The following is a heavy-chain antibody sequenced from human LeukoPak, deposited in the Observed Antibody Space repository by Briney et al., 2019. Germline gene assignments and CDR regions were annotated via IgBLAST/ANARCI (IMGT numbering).Heavy chain of an antibody. CDR1: GFTFSSYA. Sequence: GGSLRLSCAASGFTFSSYAMSWVRQAPGKGLEWVSVISGSGAATYYADSVKGRFTISRDNSKNTLYLQMNSLRAEDTAVYYCAEDGVATITFDYWGQGTLVTVSS. CDR3: AEDGVATITFDY. CDR2: ISGSGAAT. J-gene: IGHJ4*02. V-gene: IGHV3-23*01. D-gene: IGHD5-12*01.